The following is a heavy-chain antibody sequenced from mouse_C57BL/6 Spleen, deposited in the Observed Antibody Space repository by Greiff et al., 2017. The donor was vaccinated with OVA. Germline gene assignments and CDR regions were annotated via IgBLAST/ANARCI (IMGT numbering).Heavy chain of an antibody. CDR2: ISSGSSTS. CDR1: GFTFSDYG. V-gene: IGHV5-17*01. CDR3: ARNDYDKYYYAMDY. D-gene: IGHD2-4*01. J-gene: IGHJ4*01. Sequence: DVKLVESGGGLVKPGGSLKLSCAASGFTFSDYGMHWVRQAPEKGLEWVAYISSGSSTSYYADTVKGRFTISRDNAKNTLFLQMTSLRSEDTAMYYCARNDYDKYYYAMDYWGQGTSVTVSS.